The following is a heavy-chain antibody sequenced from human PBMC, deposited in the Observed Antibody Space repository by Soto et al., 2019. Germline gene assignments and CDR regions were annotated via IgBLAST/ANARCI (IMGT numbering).Heavy chain of an antibody. CDR3: ARRTPPGGQLVREYYFDY. D-gene: IGHD6-6*01. Sequence: GASVKVSCKASGGTFSSYAISWVRQAPGQGLEWMGGIIPIFGTANYAQKFQGRVTITADESTSTAYMELSSLRSEDTAVYYCARRTPPGGQLVREYYFDYWGQGTLVTVSS. J-gene: IGHJ4*02. V-gene: IGHV1-69*13. CDR2: IIPIFGTA. CDR1: GGTFSSYA.